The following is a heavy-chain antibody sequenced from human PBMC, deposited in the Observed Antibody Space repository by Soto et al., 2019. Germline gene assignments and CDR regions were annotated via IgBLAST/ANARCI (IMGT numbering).Heavy chain of an antibody. CDR3: ARGSGLTGYYRNYYYGMDV. CDR2: INHSGST. CDR1: GGSFSGYY. J-gene: IGHJ6*02. D-gene: IGHD3-9*01. V-gene: IGHV4-34*01. Sequence: NPSETLSLTCAVYGGSFSGYYWSWIRQPPGKGLEWIGEINHSGSTNYNPSLKSRVTISVDTSKNQFSLKLSSVTAADTAVYYCARGSGLTGYYRNYYYGMDVWGQGTTVTVSS.